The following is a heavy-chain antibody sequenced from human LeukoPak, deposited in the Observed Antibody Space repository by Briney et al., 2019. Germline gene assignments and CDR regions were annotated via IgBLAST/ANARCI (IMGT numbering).Heavy chain of an antibody. CDR1: GFTFSSYG. CDR2: IWYDGSNK. D-gene: IGHD6-13*01. J-gene: IGHJ4*02. V-gene: IGHV3-33*06. Sequence: PGGSLRLSCAASGFTFSSYGMHWVRQAPGKGLEWVAVIWYDGSNKYYADSVKGRFTISRDNSKNTLYLQMNSLRAEDTAVYYCAKGGIAAAGYFDYWGQGTLVTVSS. CDR3: AKGGIAAAGYFDY.